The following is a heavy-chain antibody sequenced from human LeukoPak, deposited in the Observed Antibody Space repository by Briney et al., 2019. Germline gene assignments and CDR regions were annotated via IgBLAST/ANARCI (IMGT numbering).Heavy chain of an antibody. CDR3: ATAPIAAADWFDP. V-gene: IGHV3-48*03. Sequence: PGGSLRLSCAASGFTFSSYEMNWVRQAPGKGLEWVSYISSSGSTIYYADSVKGRFTIPRDNAKNSLYLQMNSLRAEDTAVYYCATAPIAAADWFDPWGQGTLVTVSS. CDR2: ISSSGSTI. J-gene: IGHJ5*02. D-gene: IGHD6-13*01. CDR1: GFTFSSYE.